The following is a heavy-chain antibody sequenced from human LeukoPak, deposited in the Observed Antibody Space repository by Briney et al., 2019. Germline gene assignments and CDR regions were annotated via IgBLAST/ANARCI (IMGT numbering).Heavy chain of an antibody. CDR1: GFTVSSNY. D-gene: IGHD5-18*01. CDR3: AAKVELRSNGPYFNS. CDR2: IYSGGDT. J-gene: IGHJ4*02. Sequence: GGSLRLSCAPSGFTVSSNYMSWVRQAPGKGLEWVSVIYSGGDTLYADSVKGRFTISRDNSKNTLYLQMNSLRAGDTAVYYCAAKVELRSNGPYFNSWGQGTLVTVSS. V-gene: IGHV3-53*01.